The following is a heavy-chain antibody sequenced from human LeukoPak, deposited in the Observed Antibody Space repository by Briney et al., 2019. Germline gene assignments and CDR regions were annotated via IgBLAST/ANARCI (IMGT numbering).Heavy chain of an antibody. CDR1: GGSISSGGYF. Sequence: PSETLSLTCTVSGGSISSGGYFWSWIRQHPGKGLEWIGSISSSGSTLYSPSLKRRVTISVDTSKNQFSLNLSSVIAADTAVYYCARADNLNAFDYWGQGTRVTVSS. CDR2: ISSSGST. D-gene: IGHD1-1*01. V-gene: IGHV4-31*03. CDR3: ARADNLNAFDY. J-gene: IGHJ4*02.